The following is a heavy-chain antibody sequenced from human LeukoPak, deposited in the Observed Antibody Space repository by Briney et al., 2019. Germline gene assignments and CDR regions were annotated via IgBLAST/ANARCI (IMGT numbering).Heavy chain of an antibody. D-gene: IGHD6-13*01. CDR1: GGAISIYY. V-gene: IGHV4-59*01. Sequence: SETLSLTCSVSGGAISIYYWSWIRQPPGKGLEWIGYIYYSGSTNYNPSLKSRVTISVDTSKNQFSLKLSSVTAADTAVYYCARVYYSSSYDYWYFDLWGRGTLVTVSS. CDR3: ARVYYSSSYDYWYFDL. J-gene: IGHJ2*01. CDR2: IYYSGST.